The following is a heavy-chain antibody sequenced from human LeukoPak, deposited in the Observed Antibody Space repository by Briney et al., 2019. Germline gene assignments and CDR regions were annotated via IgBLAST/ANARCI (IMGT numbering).Heavy chain of an antibody. CDR1: GFTFSSYS. Sequence: PGGSLRLSCAASGFTFSSYSMNWVRQAPGKGLEWVSYISSSSSTIYYADSVKGRFTISRDNAKNSLYLQMNSLRAEDTAVYYCARETKSRVNEEAFFGYWGQGTLVTVSS. J-gene: IGHJ4*02. D-gene: IGHD3-3*01. V-gene: IGHV3-48*04. CDR2: ISSSSSTI. CDR3: ARETKSRVNEEAFFGY.